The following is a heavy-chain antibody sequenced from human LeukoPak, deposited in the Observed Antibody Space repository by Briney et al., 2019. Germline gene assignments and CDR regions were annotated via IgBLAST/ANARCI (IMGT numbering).Heavy chain of an antibody. Sequence: ASVKVSCKASGYTFTSYDINWMRQATGQGLEWMGWMNPNSGNTGYAQKFQGRVTMTRNTSISKAYMELSSLRSEDTAVYYCARNLPLTYYDFWSGYYLAPRYYYMDVWGKGTTVTVYS. CDR3: ARNLPLTYYDFWSGYYLAPRYYYMDV. CDR2: MNPNSGNT. J-gene: IGHJ6*03. CDR1: GYTFTSYD. D-gene: IGHD3-3*01. V-gene: IGHV1-8*01.